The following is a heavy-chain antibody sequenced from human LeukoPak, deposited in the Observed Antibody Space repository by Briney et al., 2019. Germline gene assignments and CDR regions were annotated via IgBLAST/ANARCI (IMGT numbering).Heavy chain of an antibody. Sequence: GGSLRLSCAASGFAFSGYAMSWVRQAPGKGLEWVSSISSSSSYIYYADSVKGRFTISRDNAKNSLYLQMNSLRAEDTAVYYCARAESVAGSFVGDYWGQGTLVTVSS. CDR1: GFAFSGYA. CDR3: ARAESVAGSFVGDY. J-gene: IGHJ4*02. D-gene: IGHD6-19*01. V-gene: IGHV3-21*01. CDR2: ISSSSSYI.